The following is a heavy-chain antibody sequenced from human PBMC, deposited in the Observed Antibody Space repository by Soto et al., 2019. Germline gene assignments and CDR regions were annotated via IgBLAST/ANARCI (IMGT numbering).Heavy chain of an antibody. V-gene: IGHV1-2*02. CDR1: GYTLGDHY. J-gene: IGHJ4*02. D-gene: IGHD3-3*02. CDR3: ARARLARSHFVN. CDR2: LNPRSGDT. Sequence: QVQLVQSGAEVKKPGASVRVSCKASGYTLGDHYLHWVRQAPGQGLEWMGWLNPRSGDTDSAQRFRGSVTMTSDTPINTAYLELNSLRSDDTAVYFCARARLARSHFVNWGQGSLVTVSS.